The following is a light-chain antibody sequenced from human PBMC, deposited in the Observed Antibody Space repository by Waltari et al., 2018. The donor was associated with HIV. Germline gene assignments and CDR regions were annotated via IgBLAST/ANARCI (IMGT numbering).Light chain of an antibody. CDR1: QTVLSDSTHKNY. V-gene: IGKV4-1*01. J-gene: IGKJ1*01. CDR3: QQYYNTPWT. CDR2: WAS. Sequence: DIILTQSPDTLAVSLGDRATIHCRSSQTVLSDSTHKNYLSWFLQKPGQSTKLLLYWASARESGVPARFSGSGSATDFTLTITDFQAEDAAIYFCQQYYNTPWTFGQGTRADIK.